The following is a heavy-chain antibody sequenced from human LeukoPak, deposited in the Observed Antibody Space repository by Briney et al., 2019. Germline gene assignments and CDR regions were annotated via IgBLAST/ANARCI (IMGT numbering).Heavy chain of an antibody. J-gene: IGHJ5*02. V-gene: IGHV1-69*13. CDR2: IIPIFGTA. CDR3: ASFTMVRGVIRWFDP. Sequence: VKVSCKASGGTFSSYAISWVRQAPGQGLEWMGGIIPIFGTANYAQKFQGRVTITADESTSTAYMELSSLRSEDTAVYYCASFTMVRGVIRWFDPWGQGTLVTVSS. D-gene: IGHD3-10*01. CDR1: GGTFSSYA.